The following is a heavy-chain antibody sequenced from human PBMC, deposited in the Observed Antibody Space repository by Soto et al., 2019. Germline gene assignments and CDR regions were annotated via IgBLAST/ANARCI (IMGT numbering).Heavy chain of an antibody. CDR2: INHSGST. Sequence: QVQLQQWGAGLLKPSETLSLTCAVYGGSFSGYYWSWIRQPPGKGLEWIGEINHSGSTNYNPSLKSRVTISVDTSKNQFSLKLSSVTAADTAVYYCPVLVGGVAAAYFDYWGQGTLVTVSS. D-gene: IGHD6-13*01. CDR3: PVLVGGVAAAYFDY. CDR1: GGSFSGYY. J-gene: IGHJ4*02. V-gene: IGHV4-34*01.